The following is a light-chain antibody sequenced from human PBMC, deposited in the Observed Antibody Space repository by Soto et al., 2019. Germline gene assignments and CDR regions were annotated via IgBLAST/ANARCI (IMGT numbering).Light chain of an antibody. V-gene: IGKV3-20*01. CDR3: QDYHGSPPT. Sequence: TVLTQSPGTLSLSPGERAALSCRASRSVSSDWLAWYQQKPGQPPRLLIYGASNRATGIPDRFSGSGSGTDFTLTISRLEPEDFAFYFCQDYHGSPPTFGQGTMVEIK. CDR2: GAS. J-gene: IGKJ1*01. CDR1: RSVSSDW.